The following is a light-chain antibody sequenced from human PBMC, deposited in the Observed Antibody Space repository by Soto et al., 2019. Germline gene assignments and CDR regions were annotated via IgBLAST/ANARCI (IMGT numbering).Light chain of an antibody. CDR2: GAS. J-gene: IGKJ4*01. CDR3: QQYGCSPLT. CDR1: QSVSSSY. Sequence: EIVLAQSPGTLSLSPGERATLSCRASQSVSSSYLALYQQKPGQAPRLLIDGASSRATGIPNRFSGSGSGTDLTLTISGLEPEDFAVYYCQQYGCSPLTFGGGTKVDI. V-gene: IGKV3-20*01.